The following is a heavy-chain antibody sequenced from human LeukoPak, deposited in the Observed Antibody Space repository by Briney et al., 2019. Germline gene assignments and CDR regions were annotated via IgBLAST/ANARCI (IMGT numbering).Heavy chain of an antibody. Sequence: GGSVKLSCAASGFTFSTYWMHWVRQAPGKGLVWVSRIKSDGSTNYADSVKGRFTISRDNAKNTVSLQMNSLRPEDTGVYYCARAPSEIGGYYPEYFRHWGQGTLVTVSS. D-gene: IGHD3-22*01. CDR2: IKSDGST. CDR1: GFTFSTYW. V-gene: IGHV3-74*01. CDR3: ARAPSEIGGYYPEYFRH. J-gene: IGHJ1*01.